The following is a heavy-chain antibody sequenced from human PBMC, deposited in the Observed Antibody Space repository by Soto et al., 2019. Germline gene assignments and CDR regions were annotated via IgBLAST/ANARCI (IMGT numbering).Heavy chain of an antibody. D-gene: IGHD6-13*01. CDR2: IYSGGRK. J-gene: IGHJ4*02. CDR1: GGSLSSFY. V-gene: IGHV4-4*07. Sequence: PSETLSLTCTVSGGSLSSFYWSWIRQTAGKGLEWIGRIYSGGRKTYNPSLKSRVTRSVDTSKNQFSLRLSSVTAADTAMYYCARGSSRWDYWGQGTLVTVSS. CDR3: ARGSSRWDY.